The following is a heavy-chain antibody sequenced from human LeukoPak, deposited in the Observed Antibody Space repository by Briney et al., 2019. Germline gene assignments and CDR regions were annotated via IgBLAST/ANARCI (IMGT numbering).Heavy chain of an antibody. CDR3: ARPSRIYYYGMDV. D-gene: IGHD6-13*01. J-gene: IGHJ6*02. Sequence: GRSLRLSCAASGFTFSSYGMHWVRQAPGKGLEWVAVIWYDGSNKYYADSVKGRFTISRDNSKNTLYLQMNSLRAEDTAVYYCARPSRIYYYGMDVWGQGTTVTVSS. CDR2: IWYDGSNK. V-gene: IGHV3-33*01. CDR1: GFTFSSYG.